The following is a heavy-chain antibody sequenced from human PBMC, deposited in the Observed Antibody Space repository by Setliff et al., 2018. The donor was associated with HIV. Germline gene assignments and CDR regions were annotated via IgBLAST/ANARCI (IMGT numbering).Heavy chain of an antibody. Sequence: SETLSLTCSVSGDSISSYHWNWIRQPPGKGLEWIGYIYYSGSTNYNPSLKSRVTISVDTSKNQFSLKLSSVTPADTAVYYCARDFKFSAIVEYDYGMDIWGQGTTVTVSS. CDR3: ARDFKFSAIVEYDYGMDI. D-gene: IGHD2-15*01. CDR2: IYYSGST. CDR1: GDSISSYH. J-gene: IGHJ6*02. V-gene: IGHV4-59*01.